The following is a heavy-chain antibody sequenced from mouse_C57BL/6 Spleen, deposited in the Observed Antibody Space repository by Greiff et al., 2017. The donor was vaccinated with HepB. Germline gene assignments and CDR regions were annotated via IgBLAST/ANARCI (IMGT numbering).Heavy chain of an antibody. D-gene: IGHD2-2*01. CDR3: ATISTMVTTTVDY. Sequence: QVQLKESGAELAKPGASVKLSCKASGYTFTSYWMHWVKQRPGQGLEWIGYINPSSGYTKYNQKFKDKATLTADKSSSTAYMQLSSLTYEDSAVYYCATISTMVTTTVDYWGQGTTLTVSS. J-gene: IGHJ2*01. CDR1: GYTFTSYW. V-gene: IGHV1-7*01. CDR2: INPSSGYT.